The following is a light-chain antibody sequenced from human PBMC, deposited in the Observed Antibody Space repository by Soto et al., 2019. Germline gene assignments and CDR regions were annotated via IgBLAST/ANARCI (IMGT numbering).Light chain of an antibody. Sequence: QSVLTQPPSASGSPGQSVTISCTGTSSDVGGYNYVSWYQQHPGKAPKLMIYEVSKRPSGVPDRFSGSKSGNTASLTVSGLQAEDEADYYCSSYAGSNILGVFXTGTNVTVL. CDR1: SSDVGGYNY. V-gene: IGLV2-8*01. J-gene: IGLJ1*01. CDR2: EVS. CDR3: SSYAGSNILGV.